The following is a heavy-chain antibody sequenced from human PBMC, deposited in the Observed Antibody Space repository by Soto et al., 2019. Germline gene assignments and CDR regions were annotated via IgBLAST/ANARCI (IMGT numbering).Heavy chain of an antibody. Sequence: QVQLVESGGGVVQPGRSLRLSCAASGFTFSSYGMHWVRQAQGKGLEWVAVISYDGSNKYYADSVKGRFTISRDNSKNTLYLQMNSLRAEDTAVYYCAKDRMWLVRRRVRVADDAFDIWGQGTMVTVSS. CDR3: AKDRMWLVRRRVRVADDAFDI. CDR1: GFTFSSYG. CDR2: ISYDGSNK. J-gene: IGHJ3*02. D-gene: IGHD6-19*01. V-gene: IGHV3-30*18.